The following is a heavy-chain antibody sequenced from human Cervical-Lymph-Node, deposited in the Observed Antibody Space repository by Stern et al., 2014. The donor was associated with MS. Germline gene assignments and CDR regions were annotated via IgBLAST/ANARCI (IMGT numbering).Heavy chain of an antibody. CDR3: ARDLRVVPAAHYYYYGMDV. CDR1: GGSISSSNW. V-gene: IGHV4-4*02. CDR2: TYHSGST. Sequence: QVQLQESGPGLVKPSGTLSITCAVSGGSISSSNWWGWVRQPPGKGGEGXGETYHSGSTNYHPSLKRRVTISEDKSKHKFYLKLSSVPAADTAVYYCARDLRVVPAAHYYYYGMDVWGQGTTVTVSS. J-gene: IGHJ6*02. D-gene: IGHD2-2*01.